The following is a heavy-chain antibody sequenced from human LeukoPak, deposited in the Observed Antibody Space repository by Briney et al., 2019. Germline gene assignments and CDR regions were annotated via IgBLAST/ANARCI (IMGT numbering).Heavy chain of an antibody. CDR3: ARDRGHYYYYMDV. CDR2: IYTSGST. CDR1: GVSMRSGRFY. J-gene: IGHJ6*03. V-gene: IGHV4-61*02. Sequence: SQTLSHTRSVSGVSMRSGRFYWSWIPPPAGKGLEWIGRIYTSGSTNYNPPLKSRHTRSVDTSKNQFSLKLSSVTAADTAVYYCARDRGHYYYYMDVWGKGTTVTVSS.